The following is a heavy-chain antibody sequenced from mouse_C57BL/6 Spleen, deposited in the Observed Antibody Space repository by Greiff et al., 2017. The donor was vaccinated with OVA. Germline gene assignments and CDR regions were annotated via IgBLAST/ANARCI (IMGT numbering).Heavy chain of an antibody. D-gene: IGHD1-1*01. Sequence: QVQLQQPGAELVKPGASVKMSCKASGYTFTSYWITWVKQRPGQGLEWIGDIYPGSGSTNYNEKFKSKATLTVDTSSSTAYMQRSSLTSEDAAVYYGARDTTVDGCDYWGQGTTLTVSS. CDR2: IYPGSGST. V-gene: IGHV1-55*01. CDR3: ARDTTVDGCDY. J-gene: IGHJ2*01. CDR1: GYTFTSYW.